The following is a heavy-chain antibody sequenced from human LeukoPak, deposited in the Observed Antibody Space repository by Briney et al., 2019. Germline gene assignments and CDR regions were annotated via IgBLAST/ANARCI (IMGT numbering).Heavy chain of an antibody. V-gene: IGHV3-30*01. D-gene: IGHD3-10*01. CDR1: GFTFSNYA. J-gene: IGHJ4*02. CDR2: ISYDGSIK. Sequence: PGRSLRLSCAASGFTFSNYAMHWVRQAPGKGLEWVAAISYDGSIKYYVDSVKGRFTISRDNSKNTLYLEMISLRAEDTAVYFCARGRIVKKFGSDYWGQGSRVTVSS. CDR3: ARGRIVKKFGSDY.